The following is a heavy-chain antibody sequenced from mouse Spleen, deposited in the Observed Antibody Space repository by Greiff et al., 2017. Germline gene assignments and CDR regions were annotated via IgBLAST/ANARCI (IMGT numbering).Heavy chain of an antibody. J-gene: IGHJ1*01. D-gene: IGHD1-1*01. V-gene: IGHV1-47*01. CDR1: GYTFTTYP. CDR3: ARSYYGSSYGDWYFDV. Sequence: QVQLQQSGAELVKPGASVKMSCKASGYTFTTYPIEWMKQNPGKSLEWIGNFHPYNDDTKYNEKFKGKATLTVEKSSSTVYLELSRLTSDDSAVYYCARSYYGSSYGDWYFDVWGAGTTVTVSS. CDR2: FHPYNDDT.